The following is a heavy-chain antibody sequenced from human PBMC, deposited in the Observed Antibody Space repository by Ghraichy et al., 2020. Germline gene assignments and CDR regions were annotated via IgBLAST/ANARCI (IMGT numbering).Heavy chain of an antibody. CDR1: GFAFRDYN. Sequence: GGSLRLSCSASGFAFRDYNMYWVRQAPGKGLEYVSGISSNGATTYYADSVKGRFTISRDNPKNTLYFQVSSLRADDTAVYYCVRRPDDYIWGTSRPFDHWGQGTLVTVSS. CDR3: VRRPDDYIWGTSRPFDH. J-gene: IGHJ4*02. V-gene: IGHV3-64D*06. CDR2: ISSNGATT. D-gene: IGHD3-16*02.